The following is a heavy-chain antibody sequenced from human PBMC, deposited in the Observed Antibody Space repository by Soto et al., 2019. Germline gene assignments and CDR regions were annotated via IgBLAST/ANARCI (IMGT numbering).Heavy chain of an antibody. CDR3: ARENWSRWDS. CDR2: INDVGSQK. V-gene: IGHV3-7*05. J-gene: IGHJ4*02. D-gene: IGHD1-1*01. Sequence: GGSLRLSCAASGFTFSPYWMSWVRQAPGKGLEWVATINDVGSQKYYLDSVRGRFTISRDNAENSLFLQMDNLRAEDTAVYFCARENWSRWDSWGQGTLVTVSS. CDR1: GFTFSPYW.